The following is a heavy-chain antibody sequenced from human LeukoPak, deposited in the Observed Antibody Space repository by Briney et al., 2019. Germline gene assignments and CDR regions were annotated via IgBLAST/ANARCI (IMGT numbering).Heavy chain of an antibody. Sequence: KTSETLSLTCAVYGGSLSGYYWSWIRQSPGKGLEWIGEINDSGSTYYNPSLKSRVTISVDTSKNQFSLKLSSVTAADTAVYYCARQDWNDPPRYWGQGTLVTVSS. J-gene: IGHJ4*02. CDR1: GGSLSGYY. CDR3: ARQDWNDPPRY. CDR2: INDSGST. V-gene: IGHV4-34*01. D-gene: IGHD1-1*01.